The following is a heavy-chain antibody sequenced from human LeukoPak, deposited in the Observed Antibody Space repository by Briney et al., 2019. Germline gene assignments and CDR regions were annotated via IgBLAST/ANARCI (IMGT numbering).Heavy chain of an antibody. V-gene: IGHV1-2*06. CDR3: ARDDTEVSFDY. CDR2: INPNSGGT. Sequence: ASVKVSCXASGYTFTGYYMHWVRQAHGQGLEWMGRINPNSGGTNYAQKFQGRVTMTRDTSISTAYMELSRLRSDDTAVYYCARDDTEVSFDYWGQGTLVTVSS. CDR1: GYTFTGYY. J-gene: IGHJ4*02.